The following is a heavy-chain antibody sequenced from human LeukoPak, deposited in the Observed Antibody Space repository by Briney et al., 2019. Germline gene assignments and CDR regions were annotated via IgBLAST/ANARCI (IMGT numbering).Heavy chain of an antibody. V-gene: IGHV3-30*02. CDR3: ARDGWLFRPFDY. CDR1: GFTFSSYG. CDR2: IRYDGSNK. J-gene: IGHJ4*02. D-gene: IGHD3-22*01. Sequence: GGSLRLSCAASGFTFSSYGMHWVRQAPGKGLEWVAFIRYDGSNKYYADSVKGRFTISRDNSKNTLYLQMNSLRAEDTAVYYCARDGWLFRPFDYWGQGTLVTVSS.